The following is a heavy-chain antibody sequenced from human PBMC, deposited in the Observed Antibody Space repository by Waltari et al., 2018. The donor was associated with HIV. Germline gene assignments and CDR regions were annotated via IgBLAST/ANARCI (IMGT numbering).Heavy chain of an antibody. CDR1: GFTFNNYG. CDR2: IWYDGSKK. D-gene: IGHD5-12*01. CDR3: ARGAPWDGYNSDWYFDL. J-gene: IGHJ2*01. Sequence: QVQLVQWGGGVVQPGRSLRLSCAASGFTFNNYGMSWVRQTPGKGVEWVAVIWYDGSKKDYADSVKGRFTISRDNSNNRLYLQMNSLRVDDTAVYLCARGAPWDGYNSDWYFDLWGRGTLVTVSS. V-gene: IGHV3-33*01.